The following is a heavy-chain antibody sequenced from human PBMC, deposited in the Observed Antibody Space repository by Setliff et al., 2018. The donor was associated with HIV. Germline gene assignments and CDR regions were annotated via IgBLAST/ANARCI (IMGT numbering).Heavy chain of an antibody. CDR3: AKERSGSYSFARD. D-gene: IGHD1-26*01. CDR1: GSGFTFSSYC. CDR2: ISYGSTYI. V-gene: IGHV3-21*01. J-gene: IGHJ4*02. Sequence: GGSLRLSCVASGSGFTFSSYCMDWFRQAPGKGLEWVSSISYGSTYIYQSDSVRCRFTISRDDAKKSLYLQMNSLGAEDTAVYYCAKERSGSYSFARDWGQGTLVTVSS.